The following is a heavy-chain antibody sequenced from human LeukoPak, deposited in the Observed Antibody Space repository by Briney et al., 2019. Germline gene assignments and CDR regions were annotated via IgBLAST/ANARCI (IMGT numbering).Heavy chain of an antibody. CDR1: GYTFTGYY. CDR2: INPNSGGT. J-gene: IGHJ5*02. V-gene: IGHV1-2*02. Sequence: ASVKVSCKASGYTFTGYYIHWVRQAPGQGLEWMGWINPNSGGTNYAQKFQGRVTMTRDTSISTAYMELSRLRSDDTAVYYCARATPIGYSSNYNWFDPWGQGTLVTVSS. CDR3: ARATPIGYSSNYNWFDP. D-gene: IGHD6-13*01.